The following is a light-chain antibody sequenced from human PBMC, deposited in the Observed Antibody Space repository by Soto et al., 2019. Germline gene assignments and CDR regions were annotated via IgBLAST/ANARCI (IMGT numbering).Light chain of an antibody. V-gene: IGKV3-15*01. CDR1: ENIYTN. Sequence: EILLTQSPATLSVSPGERATLSCRASENIYTNLAWYQQKPGQAPRLLFYGASTRATGLPARLSGTGSGTEFTIAIRRLEPEDFAVYYCQQYGSSGTFGQGTKVDIK. CDR3: QQYGSSGT. CDR2: GAS. J-gene: IGKJ1*01.